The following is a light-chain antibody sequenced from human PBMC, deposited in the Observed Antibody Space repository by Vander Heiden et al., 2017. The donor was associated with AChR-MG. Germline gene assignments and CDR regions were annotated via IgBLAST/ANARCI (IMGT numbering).Light chain of an antibody. V-gene: IGLV3-19*01. CDR3: SSRDSSDKHYV. J-gene: IGLJ1*01. CDR1: SLRSYY. Sequence: SSVLIQGPAVSVALGQTVTITCQGDSLRSYYASWYQQKPGQAPVLVFYGKNNRPSGIPDRFSASSSGNTASLSISGAQVEDEADYYCSSRDSSDKHYVFGSGTMVTVL. CDR2: GKN.